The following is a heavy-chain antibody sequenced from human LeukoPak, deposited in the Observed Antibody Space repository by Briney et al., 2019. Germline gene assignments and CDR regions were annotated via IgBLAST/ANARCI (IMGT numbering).Heavy chain of an antibody. V-gene: IGHV3-43*02. D-gene: IGHD6-19*01. J-gene: IGHJ4*02. CDR2: ISGDGCST. CDR1: GFTFDDYA. CDR3: AKDRGDVSGWFF. Sequence: GGSVRLSCAASGFTFDDYAMHWVRQAPGKGLEWVSLISGDGCSTYYADSVKCRFTISRDNSKNSLYLQMSSLRIEDTALYYCAKDRGDVSGWFFWGQGTLVTVSS.